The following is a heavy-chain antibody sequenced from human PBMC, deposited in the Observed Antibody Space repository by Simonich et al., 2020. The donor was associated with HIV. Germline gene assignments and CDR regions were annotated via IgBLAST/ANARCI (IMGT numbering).Heavy chain of an antibody. CDR2: IGYDGSNK. Sequence: QVQLVESGGGVVQPGRSLRLSCAASGFTFSSYGMHWVRQAPGKGREGGAVIGYDGSNKYYADSVKGRFTISRDNSKNTLYLKMNSLRAEDTAVYYCARGRRDYGSGKSFDYWGQGTLVTVSS. V-gene: IGHV3-33*01. J-gene: IGHJ4*02. CDR1: GFTFSSYG. CDR3: ARGRRDYGSGKSFDY. D-gene: IGHD3-10*01.